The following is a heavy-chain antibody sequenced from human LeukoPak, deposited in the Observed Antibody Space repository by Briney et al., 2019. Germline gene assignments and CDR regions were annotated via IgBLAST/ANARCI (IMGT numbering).Heavy chain of an antibody. CDR3: ARLISTSSSRFSDY. CDR1: GFTFSSYA. V-gene: IGHV3-23*01. D-gene: IGHD6-6*01. Sequence: GGSLRLACAASGFTFSSYAMSWVRQAPGKGLEWVSAISISGENTYYADSVKGRFTISRDTSRNTLYLQMHSLRAEDAAVYYCARLISTSSSRFSDYWGQGTLVTVSS. J-gene: IGHJ4*02. CDR2: ISISGENT.